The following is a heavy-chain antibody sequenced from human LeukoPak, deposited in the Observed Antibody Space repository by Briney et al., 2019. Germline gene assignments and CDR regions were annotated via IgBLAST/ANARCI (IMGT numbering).Heavy chain of an antibody. CDR3: ARGPAGXSYGHPGYYYYMDV. CDR1: GGSFSGYY. D-gene: IGHD5-18*01. CDR2: INHSGST. Sequence: ASETLSLTCAVYGGSFSGYYWSWIRQPPGKGLEWIGEINHSGSTNYNPSLKSRVTISVDTSKNQFSLKLSSVTAADTAVYYCARGPAGXSYGHPGYYYYMDVWGKGTTVTVSS. J-gene: IGHJ6*03. V-gene: IGHV4-34*01.